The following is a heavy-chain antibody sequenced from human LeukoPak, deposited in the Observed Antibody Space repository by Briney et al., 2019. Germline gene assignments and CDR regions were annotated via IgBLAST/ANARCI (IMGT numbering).Heavy chain of an antibody. D-gene: IGHD3-16*01. J-gene: IGHJ4*02. CDR2: IYYSGST. CDR1: GGSISSSSYY. V-gene: IGHV4-39*01. Sequence: SETLSLTCTVSGGSISSSSYYWGWIRQPPGKGLEWIGNIYYSGSTYYNPSLKSRITVSVDTSKNRFSLKLSSVTAADTAVYYCASNYVLGYFDYWGQGTLVTVSS. CDR3: ASNYVLGYFDY.